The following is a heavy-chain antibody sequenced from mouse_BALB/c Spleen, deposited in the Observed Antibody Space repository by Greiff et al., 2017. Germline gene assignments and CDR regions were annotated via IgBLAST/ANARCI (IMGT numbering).Heavy chain of an antibody. CDR1: GFSLTSYG. D-gene: IGHD4-1*01. V-gene: IGHV2-9*02. Sequence: VQLQQSGPGLVAPSQSLSITCTVSGFSLTSYGVHWVRQPPGKGLEWLGVIWAGGSTNYNSALMSRLSISKDNSKSQVFLKMNSLQTDDTAMYYCAKGLGRGFAYWGQGTLVTVSA. CDR3: AKGLGRGFAY. CDR2: IWAGGST. J-gene: IGHJ3*01.